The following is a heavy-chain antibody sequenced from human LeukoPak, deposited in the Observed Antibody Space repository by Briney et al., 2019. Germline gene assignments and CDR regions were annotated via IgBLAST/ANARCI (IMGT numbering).Heavy chain of an antibody. J-gene: IGHJ6*03. D-gene: IGHD5-18*01. V-gene: IGHV3-66*01. CDR3: ARGRDTAMVYYYYYMDV. CDR2: IYSGGST. Sequence: PGGSLRLSCAASGFTVSSNYMSWVRQAPGKGLEWVSVIYSGGSTYYADSVKGRFTISRDNSKNTLYLQMNSLRAEDTAMYYCARGRDTAMVYYYYYMDVWGKGTTVTVSS. CDR1: GFTVSSNY.